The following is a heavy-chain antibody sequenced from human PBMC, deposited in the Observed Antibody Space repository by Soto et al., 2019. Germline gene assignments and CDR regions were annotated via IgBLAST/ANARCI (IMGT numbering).Heavy chain of an antibody. Sequence: SVKVSCKASGGTFSSYAISWVRQAPGQGLEWMGGIIPIFGTANYAQKFQGRVTITADESTSTAYMELSSLRSEDTAVYYCANYYGSGSDYNVMSTVNWFDPWGQGTLVPVSS. CDR2: IIPIFGTA. CDR1: GGTFSSYA. CDR3: ANYYGSGSDYNVMSTVNWFDP. J-gene: IGHJ5*02. V-gene: IGHV1-69*13. D-gene: IGHD3-10*01.